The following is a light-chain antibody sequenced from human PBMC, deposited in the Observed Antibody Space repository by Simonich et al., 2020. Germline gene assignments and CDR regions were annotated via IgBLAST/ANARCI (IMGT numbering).Light chain of an antibody. Sequence: QSALTQPASVSGSPGQSITISCTGTSSDVGGYNYVSWYQQHPGKAPKLMIYDVSNRPSGFSNRFSGSKSGNPAPLTISGLQAEDEADYYCSSYTSSSTWVFGGGTKLTVL. CDR3: SSYTSSSTWV. J-gene: IGLJ3*02. V-gene: IGLV2-14*03. CDR1: SSDVGGYNY. CDR2: DVS.